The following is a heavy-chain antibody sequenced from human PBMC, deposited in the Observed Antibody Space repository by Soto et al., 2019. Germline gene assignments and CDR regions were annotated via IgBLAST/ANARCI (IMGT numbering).Heavy chain of an antibody. V-gene: IGHV4-28*01. J-gene: IGHJ4*02. CDR1: GHSISSSNW. CDR2: INYSGTT. CDR3: AKNTGGTRGPYYDY. Sequence: QVQLRESGPGLVKPSDTLSLTCAVSGHSISSSNWWAWIRQSPGKGLEWIGYINYSGTTYYNPSRKARVTIPVQTSKHQFSLDLSSVTAVDTAVYYCAKNTGGTRGPYYDYWGQGTLVPISS. D-gene: IGHD1-1*01.